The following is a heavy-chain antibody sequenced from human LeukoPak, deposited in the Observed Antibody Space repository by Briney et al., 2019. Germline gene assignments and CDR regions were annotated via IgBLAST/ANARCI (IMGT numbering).Heavy chain of an antibody. CDR1: GYTFTSYA. CDR3: ATSERIAAAGKKFDY. Sequence: ASVKVSCKASGYTFTSYAMHWVRQAPGQRLEWMGWINAGNGNTKYSQKFQGRVTITRDTSASTAYMELSSLRSEDTAVYYCATSERIAAAGKKFDYWGQGTLVTVSS. J-gene: IGHJ4*02. V-gene: IGHV1-3*01. D-gene: IGHD6-13*01. CDR2: INAGNGNT.